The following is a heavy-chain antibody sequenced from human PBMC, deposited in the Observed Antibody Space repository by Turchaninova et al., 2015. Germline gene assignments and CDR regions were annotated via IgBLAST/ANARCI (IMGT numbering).Heavy chain of an antibody. CDR1: GFIFGDYA. J-gene: IGHJ5*02. D-gene: IGHD3-10*01. V-gene: IGHV3-49*04. Sequence: LVESGGGLVQPGRSLRLSCTASGFIFGDYAISWVRQAPGKGLEWVAFIRSKNAGGTQDHAASVKGGFTISRADSKSITYLQMNSLKTEDTAVYYCSRQGYHYGSGSYYDVSWGQGTLVTVSS. CDR3: SRQGYHYGSGSYYDVS. CDR2: IRSKNAGGTQ.